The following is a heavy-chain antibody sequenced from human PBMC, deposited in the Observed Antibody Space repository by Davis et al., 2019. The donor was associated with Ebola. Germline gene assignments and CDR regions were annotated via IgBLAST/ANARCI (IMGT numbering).Heavy chain of an antibody. D-gene: IGHD6-13*01. Sequence: MPSETLSLTCTVSGGSISSSSYYWGWIRQPPGKGLEWIGSIYYSGNTYYNPSLKSRVTISVDTSKNQFSLKLSSVTAADTAVYYCAREYSRTNFDYWGQGTLVTVSS. CDR1: GGSISSSSYY. J-gene: IGHJ4*02. CDR3: AREYSRTNFDY. V-gene: IGHV4-39*02. CDR2: IYYSGNT.